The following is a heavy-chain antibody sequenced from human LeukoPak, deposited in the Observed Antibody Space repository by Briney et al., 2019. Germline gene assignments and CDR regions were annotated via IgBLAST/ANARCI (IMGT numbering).Heavy chain of an antibody. CDR2: ISSSGSTI. V-gene: IGHV3-48*03. CDR1: GFTFSSYE. Sequence: QPGGSLRLSCAASGFTFSSYEMNWVRQAPGKGLEWVSYISSSGSTIYYADSVKGRFTISRDNAKNSLYLQMNSLRAEDTAVYFCARANSLMVRGVISYFDSWGQGTLVTVSS. CDR3: ARANSLMVRGVISYFDS. J-gene: IGHJ4*02. D-gene: IGHD3-10*01.